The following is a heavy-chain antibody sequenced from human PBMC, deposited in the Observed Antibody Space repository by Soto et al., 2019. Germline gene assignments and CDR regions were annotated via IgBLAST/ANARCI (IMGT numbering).Heavy chain of an antibody. Sequence: LRLSCSASGFTFSNSAMYWVRQAPGKGLEYVATITSYGGTTYYADSVKGRFTISRDNSKNILYLQMSSLRPEDTAVYYCVKGEVMIFGVVTFDRWGQGTLVTVSS. J-gene: IGHJ5*02. D-gene: IGHD3-3*01. CDR2: ITSYGGTT. CDR1: GFTFSNSA. V-gene: IGHV3-64D*06. CDR3: VKGEVMIFGVVTFDR.